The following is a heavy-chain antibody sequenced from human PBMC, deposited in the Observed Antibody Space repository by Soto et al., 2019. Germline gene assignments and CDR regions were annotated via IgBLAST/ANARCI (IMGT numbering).Heavy chain of an antibody. CDR3: AKHLWYGESVFDP. D-gene: IGHD3-10*01. CDR1: GFSFSNYG. V-gene: IGHV3-23*01. J-gene: IGHJ5*02. Sequence: GGSLRLSCAVSGFSFSNYGMSWVRQAPGKGLEWVATIRGSAATANHADSVKGRFTVSRDNSKNTLYLQMDTLRVEDTAVYYCAKHLWYGESVFDPWGQGTLVTVSS. CDR2: IRGSAATA.